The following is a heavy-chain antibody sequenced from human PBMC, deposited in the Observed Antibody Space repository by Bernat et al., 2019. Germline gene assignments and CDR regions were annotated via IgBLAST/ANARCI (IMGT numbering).Heavy chain of an antibody. J-gene: IGHJ5*02. V-gene: IGHV3-21*01. Sequence: EVQLVESGGGLVKPGGSLRLSCAASGFTFSSYNMNWVRQAPGKGLEWVSSISSSSSYIYYADSVKGRFTISRDNAKNSLYLQMHSLRAEDTAVYYCAREGFIAALWYNWFDPWGQGTLVTVST. CDR2: ISSSSSYI. CDR3: AREGFIAALWYNWFDP. D-gene: IGHD6-6*01. CDR1: GFTFSSYN.